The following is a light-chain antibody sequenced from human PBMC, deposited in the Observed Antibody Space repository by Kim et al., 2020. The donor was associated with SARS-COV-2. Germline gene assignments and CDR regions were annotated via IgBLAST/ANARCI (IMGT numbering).Light chain of an antibody. Sequence: DIQMTQSPSSLSASVGDRVTITCRASQSINTYLNWYHQKPGKAPKLLIYAASSLQSGVPSRFSGSGSGTDFTLTISSLQPEDFATYYCQQTYSSPPTFGQGTKVDI. CDR1: QSINTY. CDR3: QQTYSSPPT. CDR2: AAS. J-gene: IGKJ1*01. V-gene: IGKV1-39*01.